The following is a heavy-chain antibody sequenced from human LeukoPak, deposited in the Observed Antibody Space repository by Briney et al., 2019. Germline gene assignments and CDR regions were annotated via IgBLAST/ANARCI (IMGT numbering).Heavy chain of an antibody. CDR3: ARDYRSGRSNWFSP. V-gene: IGHV1-69*04. CDR1: GGTFSSYT. J-gene: IGHJ5*02. CDR2: IIPILGIA. Sequence: GASVKVSCKASGGTFSSYTISWVRQAPGQGLEWMGRIIPILGIANYAQKFQGRVTITADKSTSTAYMELSSLRSEDTAVYYCARDYRSGRSNWFSPWGQGTLVTVSS. D-gene: IGHD6-19*01.